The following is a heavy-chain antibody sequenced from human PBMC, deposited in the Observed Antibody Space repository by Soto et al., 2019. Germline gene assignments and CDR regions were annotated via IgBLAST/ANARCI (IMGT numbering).Heavy chain of an antibody. CDR3: VRARIDY. CDR1: GFTFSNYW. CDR2: INGDGTET. Sequence: EVQLVVSGGGLVPPGGSLRLSCAASGFTFSNYWMTWVRQSPAKGLEWVATINGDGTETYYGDSVQGRFTISRDNAKNSLFLRLNTLRDDDTAVYYCVRARIDYWGQGTLVTVSS. V-gene: IGHV3-7*03. J-gene: IGHJ4*02.